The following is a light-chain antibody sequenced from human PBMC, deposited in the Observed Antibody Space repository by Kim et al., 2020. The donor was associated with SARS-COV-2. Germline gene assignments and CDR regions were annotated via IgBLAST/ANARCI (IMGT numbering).Light chain of an antibody. CDR2: EGR. CDR3: WSYAGSGRV. CDR1: GGEVGGDNL. J-gene: IGLJ6*01. V-gene: IGLV2-23*01. Sequence: GEGIGIAGAGTGGEVGGDNLGSGYQQNPGKAPRRMIYEGRKRPAGVANRFSGSESGGTAALTSSGVQAEDEADYYCWSYAGSGRVCGSGTKVTVL.